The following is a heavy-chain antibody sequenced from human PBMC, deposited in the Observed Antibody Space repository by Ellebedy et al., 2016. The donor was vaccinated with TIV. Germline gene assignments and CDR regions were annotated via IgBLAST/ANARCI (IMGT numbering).Heavy chain of an antibody. V-gene: IGHV1-46*01. Sequence: ASVKVSXXASGYTFTGYYMHWVRQAPGQGLEWMGIINPSGGSTSYAQKFQGRVTMTRDTSTSTVYMELSSLRSEDTAVYYCARGRMLYYYGSGSHGSTSYYGMDVWGQGTTVTVSS. CDR2: INPSGGST. J-gene: IGHJ6*02. D-gene: IGHD3-10*01. CDR1: GYTFTGYY. CDR3: ARGRMLYYYGSGSHGSTSYYGMDV.